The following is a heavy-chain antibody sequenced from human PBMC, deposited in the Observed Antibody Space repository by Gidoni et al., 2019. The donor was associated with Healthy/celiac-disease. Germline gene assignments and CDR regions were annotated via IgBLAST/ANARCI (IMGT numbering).Heavy chain of an antibody. CDR3: ARDHGFDSSGSSKDY. J-gene: IGHJ4*02. D-gene: IGHD6-19*01. CDR2: ISSSSSTI. CDR1: GFTFSSYS. Sequence: EVQLVESGGGLVQPGGSLRLPCAASGFTFSSYSMNWVRQAPGKGLEWVSYISSSSSTIYYADSVKGRFTISRDNAKNSLYLQMNSLRDEDTAVYYCARDHGFDSSGSSKDYWGQGTLVTVSS. V-gene: IGHV3-48*02.